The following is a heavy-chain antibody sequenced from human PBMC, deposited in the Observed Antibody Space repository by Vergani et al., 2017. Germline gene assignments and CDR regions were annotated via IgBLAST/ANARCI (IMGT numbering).Heavy chain of an antibody. V-gene: IGHV3-66*01. CDR1: GFTVSSNY. J-gene: IGHJ4*02. CDR3: AKCFIQQWLVPFDY. Sequence: EVQLVESGGGLVQPGGSLRLSCAASGFTVSSNYLSWVRQAPGKGLEWVSVIYSGGSTYYADSVKGRFTISRDNSKNTLYLQMNSLRAEDTAVYYCAKCFIQQWLVPFDYWGQGTLVTVSS. CDR2: IYSGGST. D-gene: IGHD6-19*01.